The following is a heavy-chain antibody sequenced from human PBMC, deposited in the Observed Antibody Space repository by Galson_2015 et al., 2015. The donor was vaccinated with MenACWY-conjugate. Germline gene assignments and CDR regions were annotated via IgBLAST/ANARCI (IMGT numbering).Heavy chain of an antibody. CDR2: ISGSSGYT. J-gene: IGHJ4*02. CDR3: ARDFTSRGGLDY. CDR1: GFSFSDYY. V-gene: IGHV3-11*05. D-gene: IGHD3-10*01. Sequence: SLRLSCAASGFSFSDYYMSWIRQAPGKGLKWVSYISGSSGYTDYADSVKGRFTISRDNAKNSLYLQMNSLRAEDTAVYYCARDFTSRGGLDYWGQGTLVTVSS.